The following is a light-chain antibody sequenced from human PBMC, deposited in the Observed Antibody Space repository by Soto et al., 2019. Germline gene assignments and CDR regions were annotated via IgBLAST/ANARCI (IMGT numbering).Light chain of an antibody. CDR1: QSISSW. V-gene: IGKV1-5*03. CDR2: KAS. CDR3: HQYGSSPIT. Sequence: DIQMTQSPSTLSASVVDRVTITCRASQSISSWLAWYQQKPGKAPKLLIYKASSLESGVPSRFSGSGSGTDFTLTISRLEPEDFAVYYCHQYGSSPITFGQGTRLAI. J-gene: IGKJ5*01.